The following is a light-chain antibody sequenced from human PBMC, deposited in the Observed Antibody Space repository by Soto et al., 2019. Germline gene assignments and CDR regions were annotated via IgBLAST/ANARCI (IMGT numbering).Light chain of an antibody. J-gene: IGKJ1*01. V-gene: IGKV1-5*03. CDR3: QQYNSYPRT. Sequence: DIQMTQSPSTLSASVGDRVTITCRASQSISSGLAWYQQKPGKAPKLLIYKASSVESGVPSRFSGSGSGTVFTLTISSLQPDDFATYYCQQYNSYPRTFGQGTKVEIK. CDR2: KAS. CDR1: QSISSG.